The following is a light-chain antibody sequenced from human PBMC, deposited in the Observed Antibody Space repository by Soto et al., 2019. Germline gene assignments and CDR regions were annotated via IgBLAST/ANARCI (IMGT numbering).Light chain of an antibody. V-gene: IGKV3-11*02. CDR3: QQRSNWPWT. CDR2: DAS. CDR1: QSVSSY. J-gene: IGKJ1*01. Sequence: EIVLTQSPATLSLSPGERATLSCRASQSVSSYLAGYQQKPGQAPRLLIYDASNRATGIPARFSGSGSGRDFTLTISSLEPEDFAVYYCQQRSNWPWTFGQGTKVEIK.